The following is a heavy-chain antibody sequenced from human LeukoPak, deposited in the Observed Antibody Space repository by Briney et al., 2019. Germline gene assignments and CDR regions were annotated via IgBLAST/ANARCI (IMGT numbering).Heavy chain of an antibody. J-gene: IGHJ4*02. CDR1: GFTFSSYA. D-gene: IGHD5-18*01. CDR2: ISGSGGAT. V-gene: IGHV3-23*01. CDR3: TKGDTVMIRGIFDY. Sequence: GGSLRLSCAASGFTFSSYAVSWVRQAPGKGLEWVSSISGSGGATYYADSVKGRFTISRDNSKNTLDLQMNSLRAEDTAIYYCTKGDTVMIRGIFDYWGQGTLVTVSS.